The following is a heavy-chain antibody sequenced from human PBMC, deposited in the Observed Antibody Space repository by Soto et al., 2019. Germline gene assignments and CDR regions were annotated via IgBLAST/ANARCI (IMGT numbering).Heavy chain of an antibody. D-gene: IGHD2-15*01. CDR3: ARGVPATPLSGSSWFDP. J-gene: IGHJ5*02. CDR2: INPSGGST. Sequence: ASVKVSCKASGYTFTSYYMHWVRQAPGQGLEWMGIINPSGGSTSYAQKFQGRVTMTRDTSTSTVHMELGSLTSEDTAVYYCARGVPATPLSGSSWFDPWGQGTLVTVSS. V-gene: IGHV1-46*01. CDR1: GYTFTSYY.